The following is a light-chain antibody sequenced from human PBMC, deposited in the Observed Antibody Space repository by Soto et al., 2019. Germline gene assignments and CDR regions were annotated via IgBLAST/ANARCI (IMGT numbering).Light chain of an antibody. CDR1: QNIDTY. Sequence: DIQMTQSPSSLSASVGDRVTITCRASQNIDTYLNWYLQKPGQAPKLLIYSAYSLQSGVSPRVSGDGSGTDFTLTISSLQPEDFATYYCQQSYNFPRTFGQGTTV. CDR2: SAY. CDR3: QQSYNFPRT. J-gene: IGKJ1*01. V-gene: IGKV1-39*01.